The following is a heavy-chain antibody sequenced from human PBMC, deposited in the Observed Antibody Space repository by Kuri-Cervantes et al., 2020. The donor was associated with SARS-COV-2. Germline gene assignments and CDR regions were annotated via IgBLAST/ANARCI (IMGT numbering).Heavy chain of an antibody. CDR3: ARNDYSNPRYYGMDV. J-gene: IGHJ6*02. D-gene: IGHD4-11*01. CDR1: GYTFTGYY. CDR2: INPNSGGT. V-gene: IGHV1-2*02. Sequence: ASVKVSCKASGYTFTGYYTHWVRQAPGQGLEWMGWINPNSGGTNYAQKFQGRVTMTRDTSTSTVNMELSSLRSEDTAVYYCARNDYSNPRYYGMDVWGQGTTVTVSS.